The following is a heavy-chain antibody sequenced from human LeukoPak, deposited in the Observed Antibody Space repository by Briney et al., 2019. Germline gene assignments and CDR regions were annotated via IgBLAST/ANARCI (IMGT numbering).Heavy chain of an antibody. CDR1: GGSFSVYY. V-gene: IGHV4-34*01. J-gene: IGHJ4*02. CDR2: INHSGST. Sequence: PSETLSLTCAVYGGSFSVYYWSWIRQPPGKGLEWIGEINHSGSTNYNPSLKSRVTISVDTSKNQFSLKLSSVTAADTAVYYCARGHPLVGYKHHPLDYFASWGQGTLVTVSS. D-gene: IGHD5-24*01. CDR3: ARGHPLVGYKHHPLDYFAS.